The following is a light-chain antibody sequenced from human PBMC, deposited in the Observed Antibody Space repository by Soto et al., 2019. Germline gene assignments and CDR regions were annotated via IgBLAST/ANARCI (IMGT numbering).Light chain of an antibody. CDR2: GAS. J-gene: IGKJ4*01. CDR3: LQDYKYPLT. CDR1: QTISSW. V-gene: IGKV1-6*01. Sequence: IQMTQSPSTLSGSVADRVTTTCRASQTISSWLAWYQQKPGKAPELLIYGASNLQSGVPSRFSGSGSGTGFTLTISSLQPEDFATYFCLQDYKYPLTFGGGTKVDIK.